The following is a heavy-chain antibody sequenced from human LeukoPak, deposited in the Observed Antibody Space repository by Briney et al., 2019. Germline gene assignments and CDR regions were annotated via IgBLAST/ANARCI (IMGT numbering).Heavy chain of an antibody. J-gene: IGHJ4*02. Sequence: GGSLRLSCAASGFTVSSNYMSWVRQAPGKGLEWVSVIYSGGSTYYADSVKGRFTISRDNSKNTLYLQMNSLRAEDTAVYYCARDAYSSSWPSQYDYWGQGTLVTVSS. CDR3: ARDAYSSSWPSQYDY. D-gene: IGHD6-13*01. CDR2: IYSGGST. V-gene: IGHV3-66*01. CDR1: GFTVSSNY.